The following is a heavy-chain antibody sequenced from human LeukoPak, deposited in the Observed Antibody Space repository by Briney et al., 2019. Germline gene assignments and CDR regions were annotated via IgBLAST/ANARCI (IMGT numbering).Heavy chain of an antibody. CDR3: ARGQTGTTDY. Sequence: ASVKLSCKATGYAFTSYGISWVRNATGQGVEWMVWISAYNVNTNYAQKLQDRVTMTTDTSTSTAYMELRSLRSDDTAVYYCARGQTGTTDYWGQGTLVTVSS. D-gene: IGHD1-1*01. V-gene: IGHV1-18*01. J-gene: IGHJ4*02. CDR1: GYAFTSYG. CDR2: ISAYNVNT.